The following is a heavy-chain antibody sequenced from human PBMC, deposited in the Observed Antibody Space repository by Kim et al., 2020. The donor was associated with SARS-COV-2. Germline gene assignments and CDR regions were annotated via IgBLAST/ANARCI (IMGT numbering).Heavy chain of an antibody. D-gene: IGHD2-8*01. J-gene: IGHJ3*01. V-gene: IGHV3-23*01. CDR1: GFTFETYA. CDR3: AKDQIHKNGLYDSFDV. CDR2: MGGGDNDR. Sequence: GGSLRLSCVGSGFTFETYAMSWVRQASGKGLEWVSTMGGGDNDRYYADSVKGRFTISRDISKNTLFLHMNSLRVEDTALYFCAKDQIHKNGLYDSFDVWGLGTLLSVSS.